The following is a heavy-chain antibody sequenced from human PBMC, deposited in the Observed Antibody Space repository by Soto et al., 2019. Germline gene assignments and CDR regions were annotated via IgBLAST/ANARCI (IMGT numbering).Heavy chain of an antibody. J-gene: IGHJ1*01. CDR1: GGSFSGYY. CDR2: INHSGST. D-gene: IGHD6-19*01. CDR3: ARGLYSSGWYTAAPFGYFQH. Sequence: QVQLQQWGAGLLKPSETLSLTCAVYGGSFSGYYWSWIRQPPGKGLEWIGEINHSGSTNYNPSLKSRVTIPVDTSKNQFSLKLSSVTAADTAVYYCARGLYSSGWYTAAPFGYFQHWGQGTLVTVSS. V-gene: IGHV4-34*01.